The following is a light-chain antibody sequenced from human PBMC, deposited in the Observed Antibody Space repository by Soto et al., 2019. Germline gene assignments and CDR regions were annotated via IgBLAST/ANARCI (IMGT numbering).Light chain of an antibody. Sequence: QSVLTQPRSVSGSPGQSVTISCTGTSSDVGGYNYVSWYQQHPGKAPKLLIYEVTKWPSGVPDRFSGSKSGNTASLTVSGLQAGDEADYYCSSYAGSNNLVFGGGTKLTVL. J-gene: IGLJ3*02. V-gene: IGLV2-8*01. CDR3: SSYAGSNNLV. CDR1: SSDVGGYNY. CDR2: EVT.